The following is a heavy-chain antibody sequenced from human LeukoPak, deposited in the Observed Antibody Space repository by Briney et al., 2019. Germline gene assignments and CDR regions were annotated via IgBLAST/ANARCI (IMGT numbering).Heavy chain of an antibody. CDR1: GFTFSSYS. V-gene: IGHV3-21*01. J-gene: IGHJ4*02. CDR2: ISSSSSYI. Sequence: PGGSLRLSCAASGFTFSSYSMNWVRQAPGKGLEWVSSISSSSSYIYYADSVKGRFTISRDNAKNSLYLQMNSLRAEDTAVYYCARDNSPGRNTMVRGVTPDYWGQGTLVTVSS. CDR3: ARDNSPGRNTMVRGVTPDY. D-gene: IGHD3-10*01.